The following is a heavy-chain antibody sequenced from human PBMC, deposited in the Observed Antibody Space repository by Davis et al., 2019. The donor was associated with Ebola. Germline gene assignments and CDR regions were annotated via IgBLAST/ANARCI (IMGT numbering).Heavy chain of an antibody. CDR1: GYTFTSYY. D-gene: IGHD1-1*01. CDR2: INPSGGST. V-gene: IGHV1-46*01. Sequence: ASVKVSCKASGYTFTSYYMHWVRQAPGQGLEWMGIINPSGGSTSYAQKFQGRVTMTRDTSTSTVYMELSSLRSEDTAVYYCARVGGTVPPRQVTMDVWGQGTTVTVSS. J-gene: IGHJ6*02. CDR3: ARVGGTVPPRQVTMDV.